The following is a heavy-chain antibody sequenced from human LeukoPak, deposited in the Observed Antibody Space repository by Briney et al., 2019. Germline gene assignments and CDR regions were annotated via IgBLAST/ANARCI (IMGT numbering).Heavy chain of an antibody. CDR2: ISGNGGAT. CDR3: ANANAVTGRSYYYYGMDV. CDR1: GFTFNTYA. Sequence: GGSLRLSCAASGFTFNTYAMIWVRQAPGKGLEWVSVISGNGGATYYADSVKGRFTISRDNSKNTLYLQMNSLRAEDTAIYYCANANAVTGRSYYYYGMDVWGQGTTVTVS. D-gene: IGHD6-19*01. V-gene: IGHV3-23*01. J-gene: IGHJ6*02.